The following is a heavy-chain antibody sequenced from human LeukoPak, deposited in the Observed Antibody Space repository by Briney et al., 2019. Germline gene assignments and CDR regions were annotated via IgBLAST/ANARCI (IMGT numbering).Heavy chain of an antibody. CDR1: GFTFDDYA. V-gene: IGHV3-9*01. D-gene: IGHD3-10*01. Sequence: PGRSLRLSCAASGFTFDDYAMHWVRQAPGKGLEWVSGIGWNSGSIGYADSVKGRFTISRDNAKNSLYLQMNSLRAEDTALYYCAKDHYSGLLGEYYFDYWGQGTLVTVSS. CDR3: AKDHYSGLLGEYYFDY. CDR2: IGWNSGSI. J-gene: IGHJ4*02.